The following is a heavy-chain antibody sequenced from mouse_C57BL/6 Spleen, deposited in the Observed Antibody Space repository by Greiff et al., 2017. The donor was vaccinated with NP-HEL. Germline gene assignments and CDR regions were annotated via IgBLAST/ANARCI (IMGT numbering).Heavy chain of an antibody. J-gene: IGHJ4*01. CDR3: ARESYDYDMNYAMDY. D-gene: IGHD2-4*01. CDR1: GYAFSSSW. Sequence: VKLMESGPELVKPGASVKISCKASGYAFSSSWMNWVKQRPGKGLEWIGRIYPGDGDTNYNGKFKGKATLTADKSSSTAYMQLSSLTSEDSAVYFCARESYDYDMNYAMDYWGQGTSVTVSS. V-gene: IGHV1-82*01. CDR2: IYPGDGDT.